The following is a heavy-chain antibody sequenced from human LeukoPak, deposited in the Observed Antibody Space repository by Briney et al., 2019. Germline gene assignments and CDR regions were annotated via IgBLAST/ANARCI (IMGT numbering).Heavy chain of an antibody. CDR1: GGSISSYY. J-gene: IGHJ5*02. CDR3: ARSHFRITIFGVVMNWFDP. V-gene: IGHV4-59*01. D-gene: IGHD3-3*01. CDR2: IYYSGST. Sequence: PSETLSLTCTVSGGSISSYYWSWIRQPPGKGLGWVGYIYYSGSTNYNPSLESRVTISVDTSKNQFSLKLSSVTAADTAVHFCARSHFRITIFGVVMNWFDPWGQGTLVTVSS.